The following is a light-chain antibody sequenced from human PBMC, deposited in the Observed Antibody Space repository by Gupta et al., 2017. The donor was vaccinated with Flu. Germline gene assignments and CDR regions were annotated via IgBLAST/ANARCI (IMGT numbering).Light chain of an antibody. J-gene: IGKJ4*01. CDR1: QSGCYSYNNKNY. CDR2: WAS. V-gene: IGKV4-1*01. CDR3: QQYDNAPALT. Sequence: LGERATINCRSSQSGCYSYNNKNYLAWYQQKPGQPPKLLIYWASTREAGVPDRFSGSGSGTDFTLTISSRQAEDVAVYYCQQYDNAPALTFGGGTKVEIK.